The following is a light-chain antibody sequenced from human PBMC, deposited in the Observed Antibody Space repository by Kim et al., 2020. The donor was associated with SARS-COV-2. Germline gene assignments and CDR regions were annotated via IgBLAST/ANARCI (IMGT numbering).Light chain of an antibody. CDR2: RTT. CDR3: EQCNNFQS. Sequence: SLPPGDNDTLSFRPSHRASTHVTYYRQKPGQAPRVLMYRTTTRATSITGRFSGSGSGTEFTLTISSLQSEKFAVYYCEQCNNFQSFGQGTKVDIK. CDR1: HRASTH. V-gene: IGKV3-15*01. J-gene: IGKJ1*01.